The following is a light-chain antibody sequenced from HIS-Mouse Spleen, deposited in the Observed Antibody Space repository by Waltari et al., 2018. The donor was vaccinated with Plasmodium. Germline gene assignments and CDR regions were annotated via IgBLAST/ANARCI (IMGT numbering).Light chain of an antibody. CDR3: YSAADNNLV. CDR1: VLAKKY. V-gene: IGLV3-27*01. Sequence: SYELTQPSSVSVSPGQTARITCSGDVLAKKYARWFQQKPGQAPVLVSYKDSERPSGIPERVSGSSSGTTVTLTISGAQVEDEADYYCYSAADNNLVFGGGTKLTVL. CDR2: KDS. J-gene: IGLJ2*01.